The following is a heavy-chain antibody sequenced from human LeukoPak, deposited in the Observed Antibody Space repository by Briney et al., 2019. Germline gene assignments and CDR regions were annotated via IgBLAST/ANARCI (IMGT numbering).Heavy chain of an antibody. CDR2: IYYSGST. V-gene: IGHV4-39*01. J-gene: IGHJ4*02. Sequence: SETLSLTCTVSGGSISSSSYYWGWLRQPPGKGLEWIGSIYYSGSTYYDPSLKSRVTISVDTSKNQCSLKLSSVTTADTAVYYCARGRKGLDYWGQGTLVTVSS. CDR1: GGSISSSSYY. CDR3: ARGRKGLDY.